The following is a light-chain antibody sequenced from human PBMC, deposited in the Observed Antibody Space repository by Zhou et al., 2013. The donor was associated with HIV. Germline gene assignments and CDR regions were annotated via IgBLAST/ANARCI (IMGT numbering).Light chain of an antibody. CDR1: RTTSPW. CDR2: QSS. Sequence: DVQLTQSPPTLSASVGDKVTITCRASRTTSPWLAWYQQKPGAAPKLLVYQSSTLESGVSSRFSGRGSGAEFHLSIVSLQPDDFATYYCQDYGDSSKTFGRGTKGGDET. CDR3: QDYGDSSKT. V-gene: IGKV1-5*03. J-gene: IGKJ4*02.